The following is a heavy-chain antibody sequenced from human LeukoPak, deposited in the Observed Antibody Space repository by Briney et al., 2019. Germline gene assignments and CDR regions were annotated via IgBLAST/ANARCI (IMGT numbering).Heavy chain of an antibody. Sequence: GGSLKLSCAASGFTFSGSAMHWVRQASGKGLEWVGRIRSKANSYATAYAASVKGRFTISRDDSKNTLYLQMNSLRTEDTAVYYCAKGGGDLGSGTLDYWGQGTLVTVSS. V-gene: IGHV3-73*01. CDR3: AKGGGDLGSGTLDY. CDR2: IRSKANSYAT. J-gene: IGHJ4*02. D-gene: IGHD3-10*01. CDR1: GFTFSGSA.